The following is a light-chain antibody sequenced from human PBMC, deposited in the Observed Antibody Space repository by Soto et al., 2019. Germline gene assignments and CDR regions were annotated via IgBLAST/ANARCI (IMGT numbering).Light chain of an antibody. Sequence: EILLQPSLATLSLSPGERAPLYCRASQSVSSYLAWYQQKHGRAPRLLIYGASSRATGIPDRFSGSGSGKDFTITISRLENEDFEVYYCQQYGSSHRTFGQGP. V-gene: IGKV3-20*01. CDR2: GAS. CDR3: QQYGSSHRT. J-gene: IGKJ1*01. CDR1: QSVSSY.